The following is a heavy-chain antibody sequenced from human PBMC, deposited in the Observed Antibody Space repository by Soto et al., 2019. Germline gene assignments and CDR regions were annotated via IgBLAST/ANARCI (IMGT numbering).Heavy chain of an antibody. J-gene: IGHJ2*01. CDR2: INHSGST. CDR1: GGSFSGYY. Sequence: QVQLQQWGAGLLKPSETLSLTCAVYGGSFSGYYWSWIRQPPGKGLEWIGEINHSGSTNYNPSLKSRVTISVDTSKNQFSLKLSSVTAADTAVYYCARGGRRLRNWYFDLWGRGTLVTVSS. CDR3: ARGGRRLRNWYFDL. D-gene: IGHD4-17*01. V-gene: IGHV4-34*01.